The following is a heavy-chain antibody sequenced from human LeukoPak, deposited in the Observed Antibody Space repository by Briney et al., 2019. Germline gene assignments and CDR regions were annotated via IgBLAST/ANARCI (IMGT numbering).Heavy chain of an antibody. D-gene: IGHD3-22*01. CDR1: GFTFSDYY. J-gene: IGHJ6*03. Sequence: KPGGSLRLSCAASGFTFSDYYMSWIRQAPGKGLEWVSYISSSGSTIYYADSVKGRFTISRDNAKNSLYLQMNSLRAEDTAVYYCARGHYYDSSGEGYYYYYMDVWGKGTTVTVSS. CDR3: ARGHYYDSSGEGYYYYYMDV. CDR2: ISSSGSTI. V-gene: IGHV3-11*04.